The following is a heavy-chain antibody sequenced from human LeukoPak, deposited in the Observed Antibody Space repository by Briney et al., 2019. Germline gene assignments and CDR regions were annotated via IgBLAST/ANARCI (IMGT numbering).Heavy chain of an antibody. D-gene: IGHD6-13*01. Sequence: GRSLRPSCAASGFTFSSYAMHWVRQAPGKGLEWVAVISYDGSNKYYADSVKGRFTISRDNSKNTLYLQMNSLRAEDTAVYYCARGKAAAGDYFDYWGQGTLVTVPS. CDR2: ISYDGSNK. CDR1: GFTFSSYA. CDR3: ARGKAAAGDYFDY. V-gene: IGHV3-30-3*01. J-gene: IGHJ4*02.